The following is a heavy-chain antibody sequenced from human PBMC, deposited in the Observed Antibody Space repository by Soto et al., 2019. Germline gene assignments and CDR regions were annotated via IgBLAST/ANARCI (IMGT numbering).Heavy chain of an antibody. CDR2: IYHSGST. Sequence: QVQRQESGPGLVKPSGTLSLTCAVSGGSISSSNWWSWVRQTPGKGLEWIGEIYHSGSTNYNPSLKSRVTISVDKSKNQFSLKLSSVSAADTAVYYCARERAFGESSPGYYYYGMDVWGQGTTVTVSS. D-gene: IGHD3-10*01. CDR1: GGSISSSNW. J-gene: IGHJ6*02. V-gene: IGHV4-4*02. CDR3: ARERAFGESSPGYYYYGMDV.